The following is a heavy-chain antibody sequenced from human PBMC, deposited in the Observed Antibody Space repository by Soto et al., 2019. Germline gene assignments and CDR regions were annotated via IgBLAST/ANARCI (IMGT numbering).Heavy chain of an antibody. CDR3: ARHPERIAQIGWFDP. Sequence: GGSLRRSWGDSGFTFSSYSINWVRQAPGKGLEWVSYISSSSSTIYYADSVKGRFTISSDNAKNSLYLQMNSLRAEDTAVYYCARHPERIAQIGWFDPWGQGTLVTVSS. J-gene: IGHJ5*02. CDR1: GFTFSSYS. CDR2: ISSSSSTI. V-gene: IGHV3-48*01. D-gene: IGHD6-13*01.